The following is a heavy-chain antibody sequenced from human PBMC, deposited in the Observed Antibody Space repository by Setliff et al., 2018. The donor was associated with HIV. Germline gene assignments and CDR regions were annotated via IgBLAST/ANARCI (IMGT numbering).Heavy chain of an antibody. CDR3: ARPALGIGGGAMFDS. CDR2: VHFSGST. Sequence: PSETLSLTCSVYSGSISSKYYRGWIRQPPGKGLEWIGNVHFSGSTYYNPSLKSRVTIHVATSQRQFFLSLSSVTAADTAVYYCARPALGIGGGAMFDSWGQGTLVTVSS. J-gene: IGHJ4*02. D-gene: IGHD3-3*01. CDR1: SGSISSKYY. V-gene: IGHV4-39*01.